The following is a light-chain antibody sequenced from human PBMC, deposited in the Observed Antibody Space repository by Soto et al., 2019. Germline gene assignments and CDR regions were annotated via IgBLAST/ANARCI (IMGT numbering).Light chain of an antibody. CDR1: QDISNY. CDR3: QQYDNLPLT. V-gene: IGKV1-33*01. Sequence: DIPMNQSQSSLSASVGDRVTITFKASQDISNYLNWYQQKPGKAPKLLIYDASNLETGVPSRFSGSGSGTDFTFTISSLQPEDIATYYCQQYDNLPLTFGGGTKVDI. J-gene: IGKJ4*01. CDR2: DAS.